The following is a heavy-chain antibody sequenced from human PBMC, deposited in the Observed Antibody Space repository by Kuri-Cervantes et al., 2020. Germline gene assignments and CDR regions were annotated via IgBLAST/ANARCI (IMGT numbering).Heavy chain of an antibody. CDR2: ISSSSSYI. D-gene: IGHD2-2*01. CDR1: GFTFSSYS. CDR3: ARGGVRVVPTATIDY. Sequence: GGSLRLSCAASGFTFSSYSMNWVRQAPGKGLEWVSSISSSSSYIYYADSVKGRFTISRDNAKNSLYLQMNSLRAEDTAFYYCARGGVRVVPTATIDYWGQGTLVTVSS. J-gene: IGHJ4*02. V-gene: IGHV3-21*04.